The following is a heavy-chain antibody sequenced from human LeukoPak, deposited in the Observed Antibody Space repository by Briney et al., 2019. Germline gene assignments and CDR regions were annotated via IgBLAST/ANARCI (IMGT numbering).Heavy chain of an antibody. CDR3: AKIGAEIVVVVAATVWYFDY. CDR1: GFTFSSYA. Sequence: GGPLRLSCAASGFTFSSYAMSWVRQAPGKGLEWVSAISGSGGSTYYADSVKGRFTISRDNSKNTLYLQMNSLRAEDTAVYYCAKIGAEIVVVVAATVWYFDYWGQGTLVTVSS. CDR2: ISGSGGST. J-gene: IGHJ4*02. D-gene: IGHD2-15*01. V-gene: IGHV3-23*01.